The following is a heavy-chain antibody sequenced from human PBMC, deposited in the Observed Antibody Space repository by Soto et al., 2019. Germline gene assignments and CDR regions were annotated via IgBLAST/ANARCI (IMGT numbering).Heavy chain of an antibody. V-gene: IGHV4-39*01. J-gene: IGHJ6*02. CDR1: GGSISSSSYY. CDR3: ARGSGSYYYYYGMDV. D-gene: IGHD1-26*01. Sequence: SETLSLTCTVSGGSISSSSYYWCWIRQPPGKGLEWIGSIYYSGSTYYNPSLKSRVTISVDTSKNQFSLKLSSVTAADTAVYYCARGSGSYYYYYGMDVWGQGXTVTVSS. CDR2: IYYSGST.